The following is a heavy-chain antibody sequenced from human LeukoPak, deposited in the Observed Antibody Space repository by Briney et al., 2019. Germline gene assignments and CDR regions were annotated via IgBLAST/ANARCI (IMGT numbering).Heavy chain of an antibody. CDR1: GYTFTGYY. CDR3: ARDLSYGNWFDP. J-gene: IGHJ5*02. Sequence: GSSVKVSCKASGYTFTGYYMHWVRQAPGQGLERMGWINPNSGGTNYAQKFQGRVTMTRDTSISTAYMELSRLRSDDTAVYYCARDLSYGNWFDPWGQGTLVTVSS. V-gene: IGHV1-2*02. D-gene: IGHD4-17*01. CDR2: INPNSGGT.